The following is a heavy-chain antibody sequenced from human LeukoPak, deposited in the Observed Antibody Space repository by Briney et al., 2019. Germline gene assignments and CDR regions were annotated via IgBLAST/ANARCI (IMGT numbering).Heavy chain of an antibody. D-gene: IGHD4-17*01. CDR3: ARGQYGEFDY. CDR2: ISSSSSYI. Sequence: TGGSLRLSCAASGFTFSSYSMTWVRQAPGKGLEGVSSISSSSSYIYYADSVKGRFTISRDNAKNSLYLQMNSLRAEDTAVYYCARGQYGEFDYWGQGTLVTVSS. J-gene: IGHJ4*02. CDR1: GFTFSSYS. V-gene: IGHV3-21*01.